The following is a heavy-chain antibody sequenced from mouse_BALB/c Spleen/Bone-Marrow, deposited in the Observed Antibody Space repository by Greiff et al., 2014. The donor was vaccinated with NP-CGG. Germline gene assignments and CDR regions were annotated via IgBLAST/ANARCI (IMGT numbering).Heavy chain of an antibody. V-gene: IGHV1-74*01. Sequence: QVQLQQSGPQLVRPGASVKISCKASGYSFTSYWMHWVKQRPGQGLEWIGMIDPSDSETRLNQKFKDKATLTVDKSSNTAYMQLSSPTSEDSAIYYCANLYGYRFDYWGQGTTLTVAS. CDR2: IDPSDSET. CDR3: ANLYGYRFDY. D-gene: IGHD2-2*01. J-gene: IGHJ2*01. CDR1: GYSFTSYW.